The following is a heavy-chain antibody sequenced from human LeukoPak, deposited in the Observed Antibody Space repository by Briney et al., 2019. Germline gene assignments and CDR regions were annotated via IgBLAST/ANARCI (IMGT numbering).Heavy chain of an antibody. CDR2: IKQDGSEK. CDR1: GFTFSSYW. J-gene: IGHJ5*02. D-gene: IGHD2-15*01. Sequence: GGSLRLSCAAPGFTFSSYWMSWVRQAPGKGLEWVANIKQDGSEKYYVDSVKGRFTISRDNAKNSLYLQMNSLRAEDTAVYYCARGPDIVVVSGWFYTWGQGTLVTVSS. CDR3: ARGPDIVVVSGWFYT. V-gene: IGHV3-7*01.